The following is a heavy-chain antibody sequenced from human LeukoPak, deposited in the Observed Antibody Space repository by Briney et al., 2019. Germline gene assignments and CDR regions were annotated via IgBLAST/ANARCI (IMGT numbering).Heavy chain of an antibody. CDR1: GFAFSNHA. CDR2: PSGRGDSK. J-gene: IGHJ5*02. CDR3: VKDRRETEMFTDGDFNS. D-gene: IGHD5-24*01. Sequence: GGSLRLSRAASGFAFSNHAMSWVRQSPGKGLEGVSGPSGRGDSKYYSDAVNGRFSISRDNSRNTLFLQLNRLGPEDTAVYFCVKDRRETEMFTDGDFNSWGQGTLVTVSS. V-gene: IGHV3-23*01.